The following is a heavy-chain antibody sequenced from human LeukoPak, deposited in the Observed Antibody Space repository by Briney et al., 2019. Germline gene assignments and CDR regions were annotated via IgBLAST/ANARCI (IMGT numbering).Heavy chain of an antibody. J-gene: IGHJ5*02. CDR2: IHSSGCT. CDR1: GGATSGDT. D-gene: IGHD2-15*01. V-gene: IGHV4-4*07. Sequence: SETLSLTCTISGGATSGDTWTWIRQPAGKGLEWIGRIHSSGCTKYNPSLQSRISISVDKSKNQFSLRLTSPTAADTAVYYCARDFRYCSGGGCINWFDPWGQGTLVTVSS. CDR3: ARDFRYCSGGGCINWFDP.